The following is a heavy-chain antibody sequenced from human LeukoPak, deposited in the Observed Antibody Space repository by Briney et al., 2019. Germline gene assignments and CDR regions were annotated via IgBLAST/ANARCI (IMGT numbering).Heavy chain of an antibody. V-gene: IGHV6-1*01. CDR2: TYYRSKWYN. J-gene: IGHJ4*02. CDR1: GDSVSSNSAA. D-gene: IGHD6-19*01. Sequence: SQTLSLTCAISGDSVSSNSAAWNWIRQSPSRGLEWLGRTYYRSKWYNDYAVSVKSRITINPDTSKNQFSLQLNSVTPEDTAVYYCSGVKYSSGWPIIDYWGQGILVTVSS. CDR3: SGVKYSSGWPIIDY.